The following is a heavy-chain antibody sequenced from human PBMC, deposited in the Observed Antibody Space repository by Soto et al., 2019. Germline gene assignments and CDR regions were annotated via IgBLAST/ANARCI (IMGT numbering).Heavy chain of an antibody. J-gene: IGHJ4*02. CDR2: VYYSGIT. V-gene: IGHV4-39*01. Sequence: PSETLSLTCPVSGGSFSITNYYWGWIRQPPGKGLEWIGSVYYSGITYYKPSLKNRVNITVDTSKKKFSLDLSSVTAADTAVNYCVSQVPGIANYFDYWGQGALVTVSS. CDR3: VSQVPGIANYFDY. CDR1: GGSFSITNYY. D-gene: IGHD2-21*01.